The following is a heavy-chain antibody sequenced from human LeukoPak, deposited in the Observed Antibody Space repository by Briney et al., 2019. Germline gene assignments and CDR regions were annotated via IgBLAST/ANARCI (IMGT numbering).Heavy chain of an antibody. D-gene: IGHD2-15*01. CDR1: GGSISSYY. V-gene: IGHV4-59*08. Sequence: PSETLSLTCTVSGGSISSYYWSWIRQPPGKGLEWIGYIYYSGSTNYNPYLKSRVTISVDTSKNQFSLKLSSVTAADTAVYYCARLYCSGGSCYSGYWGQGTLVTVSS. CDR3: ARLYCSGGSCYSGY. CDR2: IYYSGST. J-gene: IGHJ4*02.